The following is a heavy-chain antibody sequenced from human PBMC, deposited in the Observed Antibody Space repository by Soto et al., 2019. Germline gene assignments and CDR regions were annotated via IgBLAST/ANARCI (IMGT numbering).Heavy chain of an antibody. CDR3: ARGASWDTAMVENYYYYGMDV. Sequence: SVKVSCKXSGGTFSSYAISWVRQAPGQGLEWMGGIIPIFGTANYTQKFQGRVTITADESTSTAYMELSSLRSEDTAVYYCARGASWDTAMVENYYYYGMDVWGQGTTVTVSS. CDR1: GGTFSSYA. D-gene: IGHD5-18*01. V-gene: IGHV1-69*13. CDR2: IIPIFGTA. J-gene: IGHJ6*02.